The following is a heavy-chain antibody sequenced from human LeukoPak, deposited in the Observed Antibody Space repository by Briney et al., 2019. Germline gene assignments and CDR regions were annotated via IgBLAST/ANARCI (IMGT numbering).Heavy chain of an antibody. CDR2: ISGGGDVT. CDR1: GFTFSSYA. Sequence: GGSLRLSCAASGFTFSSYAMSWVRQAPGKGLEWVSGISGGGDVTHYADSVEGRFTISRDNSKNTLYLQLNSLRVEDTAVYYCAKTFVALPDYWGQGALVTVSS. V-gene: IGHV3-23*01. J-gene: IGHJ4*02. D-gene: IGHD3-16*01. CDR3: AKTFVALPDY.